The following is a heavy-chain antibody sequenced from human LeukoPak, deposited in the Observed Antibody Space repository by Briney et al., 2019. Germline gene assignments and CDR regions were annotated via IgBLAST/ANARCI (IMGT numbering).Heavy chain of an antibody. Sequence: NPSETLSLTCAVYGGSFSGYYWSWIRQPPGKGLEWIGEINHSGSTNYNPSLKSRVTISVDTSNNQFSLRLSSVTAADTAVYYCVRERTMVGGADIWGQGTKVTVSS. CDR3: VRERTMVGGADI. CDR1: GGSFSGYY. D-gene: IGHD2-21*01. J-gene: IGHJ3*02. CDR2: INHSGST. V-gene: IGHV4-34*01.